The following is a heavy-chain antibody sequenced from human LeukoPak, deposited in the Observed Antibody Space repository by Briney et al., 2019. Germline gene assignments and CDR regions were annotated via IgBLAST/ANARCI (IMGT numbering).Heavy chain of an antibody. Sequence: ASVKVSCKASGYTFTNYGITWVRQAPGQGLEWMGGIIPIFGTANYAQKFQGRVTITADESTSTAYMELSSLRSEDTAVYYCARAYYYGSGPAPAYYYMDVWGKGTTVTVSS. V-gene: IGHV1-69*13. J-gene: IGHJ6*03. D-gene: IGHD3-10*01. CDR1: GYTFTNYG. CDR2: IIPIFGTA. CDR3: ARAYYYGSGPAPAYYYMDV.